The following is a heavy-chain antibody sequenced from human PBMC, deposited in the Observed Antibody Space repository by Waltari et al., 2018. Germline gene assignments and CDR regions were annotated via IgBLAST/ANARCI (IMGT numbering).Heavy chain of an antibody. V-gene: IGHV4-4*07. D-gene: IGHD2-2*01. J-gene: IGHJ5*02. CDR1: GGSISSSY. CDR3: ARYCSSTSCYERWFDP. CDR2: IYTSGST. Sequence: QVQLQESGPGLVQPSETLSLTCTVSGGSISSSYWRWIRQPAGKGLEWIGRIYTSGSTNYNPSLKIRVTMSVDTSKNQFSLKLSSVTAADTAVYYCARYCSSTSCYERWFDPWGQGTLVTVSS.